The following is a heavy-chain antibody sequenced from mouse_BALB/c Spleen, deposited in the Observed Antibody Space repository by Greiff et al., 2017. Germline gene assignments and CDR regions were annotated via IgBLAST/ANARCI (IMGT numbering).Heavy chain of an antibody. Sequence: VKLQESGAELARPGASVKLSCKASGYTFTSYWMQWVKQRPGQGLEWIGAIYPGDGDTRYTQKFKGKATLTADKSSSTAYMQLSSLASEDSAVYYCARLIYYDYDYFDYWGQGTTLTVSS. J-gene: IGHJ2*01. CDR2: IYPGDGDT. V-gene: IGHV1-87*01. CDR3: ARLIYYDYDYFDY. CDR1: GYTFTSYW. D-gene: IGHD2-4*01.